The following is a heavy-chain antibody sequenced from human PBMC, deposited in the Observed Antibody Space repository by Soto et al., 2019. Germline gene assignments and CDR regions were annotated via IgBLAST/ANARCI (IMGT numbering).Heavy chain of an antibody. D-gene: IGHD3-10*01. J-gene: IGHJ5*02. V-gene: IGHV3-23*01. CDR1: GFTFSSYA. Sequence: EVQLLESGGALVQPGGSLRLSCAASGFTFSSYAISWVRQAPGKGLEWVSGIHGNGDRTYYADSVKGRFSISRDNSKNTLYLEMNSLRVEDAAVYFCTTTWRGLGTYYNVASWGEGTLVTVSS. CDR3: TTTWRGLGTYYNVAS. CDR2: IHGNGDRT.